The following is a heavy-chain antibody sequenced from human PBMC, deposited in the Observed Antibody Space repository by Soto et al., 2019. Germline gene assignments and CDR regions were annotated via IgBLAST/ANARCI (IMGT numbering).Heavy chain of an antibody. V-gene: IGHV1-3*01. CDR3: AREEAVAGTETFDY. J-gene: IGHJ4*02. Sequence: ASVQGACKASGYTYPIYARRWVRQNPGQGLEWMGWINAGNGNTKYSQKFQGRVTITRDTSASTAYMELSSLRSEDTAVYYCAREEAVAGTETFDYWGQGTLVTVSS. CDR2: INAGNGNT. CDR1: GYTYPIYA. D-gene: IGHD6-19*01.